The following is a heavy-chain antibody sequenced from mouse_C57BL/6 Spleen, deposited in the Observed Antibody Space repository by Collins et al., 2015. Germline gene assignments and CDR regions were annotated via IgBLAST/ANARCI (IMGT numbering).Heavy chain of an antibody. Sequence: QIQLVQSGPELKKPGETVKISCKASGYTFTDYSMHWVKQAPGKGLKWMGWINTETGEPTYADDFKGRFAFSLETSASTAYLQINNLKNEDTATYFCARGDFPLYAMDYWGQGTSVTVSS. J-gene: IGHJ4*01. CDR3: ARGDFPLYAMDY. CDR2: INTETGEP. D-gene: IGHD2-13*01. V-gene: IGHV9-2-1*01. CDR1: GYTFTDYS.